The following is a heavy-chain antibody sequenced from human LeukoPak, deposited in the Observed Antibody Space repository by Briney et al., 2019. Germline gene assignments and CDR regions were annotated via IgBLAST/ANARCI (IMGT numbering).Heavy chain of an antibody. D-gene: IGHD6-13*01. CDR3: ARRDGYSSSADY. CDR1: GGSISSGGYY. J-gene: IGHJ4*02. CDR2: IYYSGST. V-gene: IGHV4-31*03. Sequence: SGTLSLTCTFSGGSISSGGYYWSWIRQPPGKGLEWIGYIYYSGSTYYNPSLKSRVTISVDTSKNQFSLKLSSVTAADTAVYYCARRDGYSSSADYWGQGTLVTVSS.